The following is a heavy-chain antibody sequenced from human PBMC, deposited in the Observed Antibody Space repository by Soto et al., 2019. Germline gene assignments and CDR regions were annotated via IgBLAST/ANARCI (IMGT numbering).Heavy chain of an antibody. Sequence: QVQLVQSGAEVKKPGSSVKVSCKASGGTFSSYSISWVRQAPGQGLEWMGRIIPILDIANYAQEIQGRVNITAHKSTSTAYMELSSLRSDDTAGYYCATDIGSGNYLFDPWCQGTLVTVSS. CDR1: GGTFSSYS. J-gene: IGHJ5*02. D-gene: IGHD3-10*01. CDR3: ATDIGSGNYLFDP. CDR2: IIPILDIA. V-gene: IGHV1-69*08.